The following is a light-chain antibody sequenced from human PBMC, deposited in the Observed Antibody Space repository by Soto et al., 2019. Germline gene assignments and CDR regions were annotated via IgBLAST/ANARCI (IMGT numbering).Light chain of an antibody. V-gene: IGLV2-8*01. J-gene: IGLJ3*02. CDR2: EVS. CDR3: SSYAGSAWV. CDR1: SSDVGGYNY. Sequence: QLVLTQPPSASGSPGQSVTISCTGTSSDVGGYNYVSWYQQHPGKAPKLMIYEVSKRPSGVPDRFSGSKSGNTASLTVSGLQAEDEADYYCSSYAGSAWVFGGGTKVTVL.